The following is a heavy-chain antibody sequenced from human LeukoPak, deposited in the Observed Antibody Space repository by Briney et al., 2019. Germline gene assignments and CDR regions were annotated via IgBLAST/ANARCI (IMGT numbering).Heavy chain of an antibody. V-gene: IGHV1-46*01. CDR3: ARAGYSGYYYYMDV. Sequence: ASVKVSCKASGYTFTSYYIFWVRQAPGQGLEWMGIINPSGGSTSYAQKFQGRVTMTRDTSTSTVYMELSSLRSEDTAVYYCARAGYSGYYYYMDVWGKGTTVTIPS. CDR1: GYTFTSYY. D-gene: IGHD5-12*01. J-gene: IGHJ6*03. CDR2: INPSGGST.